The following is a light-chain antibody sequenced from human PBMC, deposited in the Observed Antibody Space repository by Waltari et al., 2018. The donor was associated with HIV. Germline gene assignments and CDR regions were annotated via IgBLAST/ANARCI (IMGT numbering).Light chain of an antibody. CDR1: SSDLGAYDS. CDR2: EVT. Sequence: QSALTQPPSASGYLGQSVTISCTGSSSDLGAYDSVSWFQQPPRSAPKLLLYEVTRRPSTVSDRFSGSRSGSTAFLTVAGLQPDDEATYFCSSYGDSLRVLFGGGTNVTVL. J-gene: IGLJ3*02. CDR3: SSYGDSLRVL. V-gene: IGLV2-8*01.